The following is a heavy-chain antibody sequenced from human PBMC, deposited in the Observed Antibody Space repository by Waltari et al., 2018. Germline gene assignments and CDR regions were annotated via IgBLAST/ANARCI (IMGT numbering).Heavy chain of an antibody. J-gene: IGHJ5*02. CDR3: VREGIYSSAKDARFDP. V-gene: IGHV4-61*02. D-gene: IGHD6-25*01. CDR2: IYTSGST. CDR1: GGSITSGSYY. Sequence: QVQLQESGPGLVKPSQTLSLTCTVSGGSITSGSYYWSWIRQPAGKGLEWIGRIYTSGSTNYRPSLKSRVTISVDTSKNQFSLKLSSVTAADTAVYYCVREGIYSSAKDARFDPWGQGTLVTVSS.